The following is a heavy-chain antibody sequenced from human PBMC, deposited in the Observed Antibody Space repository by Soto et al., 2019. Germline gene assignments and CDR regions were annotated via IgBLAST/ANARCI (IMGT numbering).Heavy chain of an antibody. CDR3: AASIFYYGMDV. CDR1: GYTFTDYW. Sequence: GESLKISCKGFGYTFTDYWIGWVRQMPGKGPEWMGIIYPGDSDTKYNPSFQGQVTISADKSITTTYLQWSSLKASDTAIYYCAASIFYYGMDVWGQGTTVTVSS. CDR2: IYPGDSDT. J-gene: IGHJ6*02. V-gene: IGHV5-51*01.